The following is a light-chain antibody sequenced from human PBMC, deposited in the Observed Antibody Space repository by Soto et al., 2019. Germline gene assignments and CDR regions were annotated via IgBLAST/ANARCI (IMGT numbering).Light chain of an antibody. J-gene: IGKJ2*01. V-gene: IGKV3-20*01. CDR3: QQHTVSMYT. CDR1: QSVARD. Sequence: EIVLTQSPGTLSLSPGETATLSCRASQSVARDLTWYQHKPGQAPRLLISRGSTGATGIPDRFSGSGSGTDFTLTINRLEPEDSAVYYCQQHTVSMYTFGQGTKLEIK. CDR2: RGS.